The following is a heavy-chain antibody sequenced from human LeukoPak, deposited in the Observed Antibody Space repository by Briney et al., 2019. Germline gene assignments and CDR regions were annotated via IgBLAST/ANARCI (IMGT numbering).Heavy chain of an antibody. V-gene: IGHV4-59*01. J-gene: IGHJ5*02. CDR2: IYYSGST. CDR1: GGSTSRYY. D-gene: IGHD5-12*01. Sequence: PSETLSLTCTVSGGSTSRYYWSWIRQPPGKGLEWIGYIYYSGSTNYNPSLKSRVTISVDTSKNQFSLRLYSVTPADTAVYYCARGEVAPNWFDPWGQGILVTVSS. CDR3: ARGEVAPNWFDP.